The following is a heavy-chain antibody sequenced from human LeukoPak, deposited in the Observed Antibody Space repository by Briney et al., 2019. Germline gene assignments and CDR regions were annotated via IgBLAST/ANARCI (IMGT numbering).Heavy chain of an antibody. Sequence: GGSLRLSCAASGFTFSTYSMNWVRQAPGKGLEWVSFISSSSSYIDYADSLKGRFTISRDNAKNSLYLQMNSLRAEDTAVYYCAREVMVRGEYGFDYWGQGILVTVSS. D-gene: IGHD3-10*01. V-gene: IGHV3-21*01. CDR1: GFTFSTYS. CDR2: ISSSSSYI. CDR3: AREVMVRGEYGFDY. J-gene: IGHJ4*02.